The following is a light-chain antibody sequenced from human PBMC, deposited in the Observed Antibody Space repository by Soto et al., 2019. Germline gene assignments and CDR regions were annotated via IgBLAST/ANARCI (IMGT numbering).Light chain of an antibody. Sequence: QSALTQPASVSGSPGQSITISCTGTSSDIGGYDYVSWYQHHPGKAPKFIIYGVTNRPSGVSNRFSGSKSGNTASLTISGLQAEDEADYYCCSYAGSRGLVFGGGTKLTVL. J-gene: IGLJ2*01. CDR3: CSYAGSRGLV. CDR1: SSDIGGYDY. V-gene: IGLV2-14*01. CDR2: GVT.